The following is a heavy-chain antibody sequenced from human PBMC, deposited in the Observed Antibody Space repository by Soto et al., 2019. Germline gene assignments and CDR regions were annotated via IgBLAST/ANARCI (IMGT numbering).Heavy chain of an antibody. CDR1: GYTFTGYY. V-gene: IGHV1-2*04. CDR2: INPNSGGT. Sequence: GASVKVSCKASGYTFTGYYMHWVRQAPGQGLEWMGWINPNSGGTNYAQKFQGWVTMTRDTSISTAYMELSRLRSDDTAVYYCARAPPLNYDYIWGSSKHHHAFDIWGQGTMVTVSS. D-gene: IGHD3-16*01. CDR3: ARAPPLNYDYIWGSSKHHHAFDI. J-gene: IGHJ3*02.